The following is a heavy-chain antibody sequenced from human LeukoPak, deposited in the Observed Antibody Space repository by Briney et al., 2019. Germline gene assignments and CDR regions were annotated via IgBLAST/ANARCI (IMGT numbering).Heavy chain of an antibody. CDR1: GFTFGDYA. Sequence: GGSLRLSCTASGFTFGDYAVTWVRQAPGKGLEWVGLIRSKAYGGTTEYAASVKGRFTISRDDSKSIAYLQMNSLKTEDTAVYCCNSLSASSPIDYWGRGTLVTVSS. J-gene: IGHJ4*02. CDR3: NSLSASSPIDY. CDR2: IRSKAYGGTT. V-gene: IGHV3-49*04.